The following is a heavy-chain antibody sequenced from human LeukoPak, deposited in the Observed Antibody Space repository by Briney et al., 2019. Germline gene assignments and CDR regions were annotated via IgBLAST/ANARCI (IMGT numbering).Heavy chain of an antibody. Sequence: PGGSLRLSCAASGFTFDDYAMHWVRQGPGKGLEWVSYADSVKGRFTISRDNSKTSLYLQMNSLRTEDTALYYCAKAPTPTGFYMHYWGQGTLVTVS. V-gene: IGHV3-43*02. CDR1: GFTFDDYA. D-gene: IGHD3-9*01. J-gene: IGHJ4*02. CDR3: AKAPTPTGFYMHY.